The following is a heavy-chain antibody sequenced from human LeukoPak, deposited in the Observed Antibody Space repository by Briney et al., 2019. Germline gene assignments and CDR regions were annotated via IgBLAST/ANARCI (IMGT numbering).Heavy chain of an antibody. D-gene: IGHD5-12*01. J-gene: IGHJ5*02. Sequence: GRSLRLSCAASGFTFSSYGMHWVRQAPGKGLEWVAVISYDGSNKYYADSVKGRFTISRDNSKNTLYLQMNSLRAEDTAVYYCAKGLGYDARNWFDPWGQGTLVTVSS. CDR1: GFTFSSYG. CDR3: AKGLGYDARNWFDP. V-gene: IGHV3-30*18. CDR2: ISYDGSNK.